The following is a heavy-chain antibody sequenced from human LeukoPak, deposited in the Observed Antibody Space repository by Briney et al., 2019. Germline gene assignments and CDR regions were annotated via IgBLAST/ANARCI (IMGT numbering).Heavy chain of an antibody. D-gene: IGHD3-3*01. CDR1: GFTFSSYA. CDR3: AKSPNYDFWSGSYYYMDV. CDR2: ISYDGSHK. Sequence: GGSLRLSCAASGFTFSSYAMHWVRQAPGKGLEWVALISYDGSHKYYADSVKGRFTISRDNSKNTLYLQMNSLRAEDTAVYYCAKSPNYDFWSGSYYYMDVWGKGTTVTVSS. V-gene: IGHV3-30*04. J-gene: IGHJ6*03.